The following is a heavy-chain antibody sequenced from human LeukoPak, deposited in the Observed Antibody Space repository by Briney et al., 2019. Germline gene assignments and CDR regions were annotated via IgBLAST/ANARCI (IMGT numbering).Heavy chain of an antibody. Sequence: ASVKVSCKASGYTFTGYYMHWVRQAPGQGLEWMGWINPNSGGTNYAQKFQGRVTMTRDTSISTAYMELSRLRSDDTAVYYCARVLSEYSSGWYGYWGQGTLVTVSS. J-gene: IGHJ4*02. CDR3: ARVLSEYSSGWYGY. CDR2: INPNSGGT. D-gene: IGHD6-19*01. CDR1: GYTFTGYY. V-gene: IGHV1-2*02.